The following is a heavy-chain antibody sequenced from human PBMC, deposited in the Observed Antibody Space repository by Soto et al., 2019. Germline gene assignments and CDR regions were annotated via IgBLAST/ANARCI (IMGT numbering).Heavy chain of an antibody. V-gene: IGHV6-1*01. Sequence: SQTLSLTGASSGDSVSSNSAAWNWIRQSPSRGLEWLGRTYYRSKWFNYYALSVKSRITINPDTSKNQFSLQLNSVTPEDTAVNWCARGDEGFDYWGQGTLVTVSS. CDR3: ARGDEGFDY. CDR2: TYYRSKWFN. CDR1: GDSVSSNSAA. D-gene: IGHD3-16*01. J-gene: IGHJ4*02.